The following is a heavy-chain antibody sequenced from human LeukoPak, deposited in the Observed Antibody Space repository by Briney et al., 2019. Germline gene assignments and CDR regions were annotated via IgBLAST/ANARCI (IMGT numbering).Heavy chain of an antibody. CDR3: ARGQRYSSGWYFDY. D-gene: IGHD6-19*01. J-gene: IGHJ4*02. Sequence: ASVKVSCKASGYTLTSYGLNWVRQAPGQGLEWMAWISAYSGSTKYAQKFQGRVTTTTDTSTNTAYMELRSLTSDDTAVYYCARGQRYSSGWYFDYWGQGTLVTVSS. V-gene: IGHV1-18*01. CDR1: GYTLTSYG. CDR2: ISAYSGST.